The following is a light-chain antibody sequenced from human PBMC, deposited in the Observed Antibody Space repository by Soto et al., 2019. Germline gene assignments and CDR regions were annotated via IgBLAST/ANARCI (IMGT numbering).Light chain of an antibody. Sequence: EMVLTQSPGTLSLSPGEGATLSSRASQNISSSYLAWYQQKPGQAPRLLIYGASRRATGIPDRFSGSGSGTDFTLTISRLEPEDFAVYYCQHYGSSPLFTFGPGTKVDI. CDR1: QNISSSY. V-gene: IGKV3-20*01. J-gene: IGKJ3*01. CDR2: GAS. CDR3: QHYGSSPLFT.